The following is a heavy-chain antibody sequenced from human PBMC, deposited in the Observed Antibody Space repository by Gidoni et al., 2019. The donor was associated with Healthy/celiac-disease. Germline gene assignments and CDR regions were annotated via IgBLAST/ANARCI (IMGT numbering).Heavy chain of an antibody. CDR1: GYTFTSYW. D-gene: IGHD5-18*01. V-gene: IGHV5-51*01. Sequence: ELQLVQSGAEVKKLGESLKLSCQGSGYTFTSYWIGWVRQMPGKGLEWMGIIYPGDSDTRYSTSFQGQVTISADKSISTAYLQWSSLKASDTAMYYCARRHGDAMVNWCDPWGQGTLVTVSS. CDR3: ARRHGDAMVNWCDP. CDR2: IYPGDSDT. J-gene: IGHJ5*02.